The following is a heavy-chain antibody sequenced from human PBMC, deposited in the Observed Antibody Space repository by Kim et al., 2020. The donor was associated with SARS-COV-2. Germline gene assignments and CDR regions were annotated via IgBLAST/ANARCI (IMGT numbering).Heavy chain of an antibody. V-gene: IGHV4-34*01. J-gene: IGHJ6*02. Sequence: TPSLKSRVTISVDTSKNQFSLKLSSVTAADTAVYYCARGGIPYYYYGMDVWGQGTTVTVSS. D-gene: IGHD5-18*01. CDR3: ARGGIPYYYYGMDV.